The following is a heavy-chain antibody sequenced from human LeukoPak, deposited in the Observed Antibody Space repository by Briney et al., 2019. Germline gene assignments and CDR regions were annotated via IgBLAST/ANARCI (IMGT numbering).Heavy chain of an antibody. CDR1: GGSFSGYY. D-gene: IGHD5-12*01. V-gene: IGHV4-34*01. J-gene: IGHJ4*02. CDR2: INHSGST. Sequence: NSSETLSLTCAVYGGSFSGYYWSWIRQPPGKGLEWIGEINHSGSTNYNPSLKSRVTISVDTSKNQFSPKLSSVTAADTAVYYCARVGASRDGYNFDYWGQGTLVTVSS. CDR3: ARVGASRDGYNFDY.